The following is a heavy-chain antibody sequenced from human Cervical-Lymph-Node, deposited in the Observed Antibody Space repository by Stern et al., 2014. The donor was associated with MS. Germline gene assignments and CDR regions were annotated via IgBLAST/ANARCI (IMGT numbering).Heavy chain of an antibody. CDR3: TKTSGWANWAWFDP. CDR2: ISWNTYSI. J-gene: IGHJ5*02. D-gene: IGHD6-19*01. CDR1: GFRFDDFA. V-gene: IGHV3-9*01. Sequence: EVQLEESGGGLVQPGRSLRLSCAASGFRFDDFAMHWVRQAPGKGLEWVAGISWNTYSIGYADSVKGRFTISRDNTKNFLYLKMNSLRIEDTAVYYCTKTSGWANWAWFDPWGQGTLVTVSS.